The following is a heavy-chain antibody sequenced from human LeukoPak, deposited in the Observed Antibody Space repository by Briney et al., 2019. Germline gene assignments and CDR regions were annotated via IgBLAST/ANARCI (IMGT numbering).Heavy chain of an antibody. D-gene: IGHD3-22*01. CDR3: ARIRGFREDTQYGSYWSPLQY. CDR2: INCDSGVT. Sequence: ASVKVSCKASGYTFTGFYIHWVRQVPGQGLEWMALINCDSGVTHYSQKFQGRVTVTRDTSSATSFMELSGLRSDDTAIYHCARIRGFREDTQYGSYWSPLQYWGRGTLVTVSS. V-gene: IGHV1-2*06. CDR1: GYTFTGFY. J-gene: IGHJ4*01.